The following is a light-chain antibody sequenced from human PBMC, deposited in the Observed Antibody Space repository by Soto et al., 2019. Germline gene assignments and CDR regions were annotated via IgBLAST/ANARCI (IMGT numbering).Light chain of an antibody. CDR2: GDS. J-gene: IGLJ1*01. Sequence: QSVLTQPPSVSGAPGQRVTISCAGSSSNIGAGHDVHWFQQLPGTAPKLLIYGDSNRPSGVPDRFSGSKSGTSASLAITGLQAEDEADYYCHSYDSSLGVYVFGTGTKLTVL. CDR1: SSNIGAGHD. CDR3: HSYDSSLGVYV. V-gene: IGLV1-40*01.